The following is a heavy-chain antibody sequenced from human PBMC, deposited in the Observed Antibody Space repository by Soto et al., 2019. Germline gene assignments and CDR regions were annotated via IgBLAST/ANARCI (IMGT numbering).Heavy chain of an antibody. CDR2: IIPIFNST. D-gene: IGHD2-2*02. CDR3: AREGRGKKAGYNGLVSLGY. J-gene: IGHJ4*02. Sequence: ASVKVSCEVSGSRFSNYVISWVRQAPGHGLEWLGRIIPIFNSTKYAQNFQGRVTITADKSTSTASLELSSLRSDDTAVYYCAREGRGKKAGYNGLVSLGYWGQGTLVTVSS. V-gene: IGHV1-69*06. CDR1: GSRFSNYV.